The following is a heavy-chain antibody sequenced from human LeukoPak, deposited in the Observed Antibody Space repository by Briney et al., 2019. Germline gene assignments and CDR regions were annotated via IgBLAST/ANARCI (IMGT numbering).Heavy chain of an antibody. CDR3: ARTYSSGWYGGYFDY. J-gene: IGHJ4*02. Sequence: SETLSLTCAVYGGSFSGYYWSWIRQPPGNGLEWIGEINHSGSTNYNPSLKSRVTISVDTSKNQFSLKLSSVTAADTAVYYCARTYSSGWYGGYFDYWGQGTLVTVSS. CDR2: INHSGST. D-gene: IGHD6-19*01. CDR1: GGSFSGYY. V-gene: IGHV4-34*01.